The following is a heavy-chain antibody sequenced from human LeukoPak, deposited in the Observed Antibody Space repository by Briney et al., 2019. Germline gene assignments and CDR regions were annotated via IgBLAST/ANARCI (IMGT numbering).Heavy chain of an antibody. CDR3: ARGWDYDSGGRPTAYVY. CDR1: GGTFSRYA. J-gene: IGHJ4*02. Sequence: SVMVSCKASGGTFSRYAISWVRQAPGQGLEWMGGVIPMFGTANYAQKFQGKVTITADESTSTAYMELRSLRSEDTAVYYCARGWDYDSGGRPTAYVYWGQGTLVTVSS. CDR2: VIPMFGTA. V-gene: IGHV1-69*01. D-gene: IGHD3-22*01.